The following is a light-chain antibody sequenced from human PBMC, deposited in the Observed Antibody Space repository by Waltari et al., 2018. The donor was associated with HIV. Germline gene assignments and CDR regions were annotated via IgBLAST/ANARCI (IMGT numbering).Light chain of an antibody. J-gene: IGLJ3*02. CDR1: RSNLGRNT. V-gene: IGLV1-44*01. CDR3: ATWDDSLNGRV. Sequence: QSMLTQPPSASGTPGQRVTISCSGSRSNLGRNTVNWYQQLPGTAPKLLIYSSNHRPSGVPDRFSGSKSGTSASLAISGLQSEDEADYYCATWDDSLNGRVFGGGTKLTVL. CDR2: SSN.